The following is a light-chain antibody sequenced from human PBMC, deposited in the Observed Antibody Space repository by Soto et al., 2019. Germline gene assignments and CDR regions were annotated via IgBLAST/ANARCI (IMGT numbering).Light chain of an antibody. CDR3: SSYTSISTYV. Sequence: QSVLTQPASVSGAPGQSITIACTGTSSDVGGYNYVSWYQQHPGKAPKLMIYDVSNRPSGVSNRFSGSKSGNTASLTISGLQAEDEADYSCSSYTSISTYVFRTGTKVPVL. V-gene: IGLV2-14*01. CDR2: DVS. CDR1: SSDVGGYNY. J-gene: IGLJ1*01.